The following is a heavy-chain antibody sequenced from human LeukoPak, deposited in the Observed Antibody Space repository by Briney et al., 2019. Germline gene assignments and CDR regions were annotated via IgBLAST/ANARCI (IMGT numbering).Heavy chain of an antibody. CDR3: ASRSQTGAFDI. Sequence: GESLKISCKGSGYSFINYWIGWVRQMPEKGLEWMGVIYPGDSDARYSPSFQGQVTISADKSISTAYLQWSSLKASDTAMYYCASRSQTGAFDIWGQGTLVTVSS. J-gene: IGHJ3*02. CDR2: IYPGDSDA. V-gene: IGHV5-51*01. CDR1: GYSFINYW. D-gene: IGHD2-15*01.